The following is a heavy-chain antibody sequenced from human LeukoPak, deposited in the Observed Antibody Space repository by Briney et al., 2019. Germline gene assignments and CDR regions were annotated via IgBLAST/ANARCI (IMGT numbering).Heavy chain of an antibody. CDR3: ASLDSSGYYDFDY. D-gene: IGHD3-22*01. Sequence: ASVKVSCKASGYTFTSYAMNWVRQAPGQGLEWMGWINPNSGGTNYAQKFQGRVTMTRDTSISTAYMELSRLRSDDTAVYYCASLDSSGYYDFDYWGQGTLVTVSS. CDR1: GYTFTSYA. V-gene: IGHV1-2*02. J-gene: IGHJ4*02. CDR2: INPNSGGT.